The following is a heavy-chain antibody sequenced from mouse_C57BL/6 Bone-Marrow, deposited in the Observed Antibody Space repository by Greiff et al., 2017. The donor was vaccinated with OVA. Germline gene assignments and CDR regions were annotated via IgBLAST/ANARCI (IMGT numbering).Heavy chain of an antibody. CDR2: IYPRSGNT. CDR3: ARTGRGYDNDD. Sequence: QVHVKQSGAELARPGASVKLSCKASGYTFTSYGISWVKQRTGQGLEWIGEIYPRSGNTYYNEKFKGKATLTADKSSSTAYIELRSLTSEDSSVDFCARTGRGYDNDDWGQGTTLTVSS. D-gene: IGHD2-14*01. J-gene: IGHJ2*01. CDR1: GYTFTSYG. V-gene: IGHV1-81*01.